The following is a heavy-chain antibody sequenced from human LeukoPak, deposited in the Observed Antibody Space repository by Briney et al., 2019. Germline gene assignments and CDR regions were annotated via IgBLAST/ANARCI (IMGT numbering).Heavy chain of an antibody. CDR3: ASSEYYYYGMDV. CDR1: GFTFDDYA. V-gene: IGHV3-9*01. Sequence: GGSLRLSCAASGFTFDDYAMHWVRQAPGKGLEWVSGISWNSGSIGYADSVKGRFTISRDNAKNSLYLQMNSLRAEDTAVYYCASSEYYYYGMDVWGQGTLVTVSS. D-gene: IGHD1-26*01. J-gene: IGHJ6*02. CDR2: ISWNSGSI.